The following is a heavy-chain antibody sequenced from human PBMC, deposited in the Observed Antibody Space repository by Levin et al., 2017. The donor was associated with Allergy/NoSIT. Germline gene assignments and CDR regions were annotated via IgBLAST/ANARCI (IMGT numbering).Heavy chain of an antibody. V-gene: IGHV3-23*01. CDR2: ISGGGGST. CDR1: GFTFSSYA. Sequence: GESLKISCAASGFTFSSYAMNWVRQAPGKGLEWVSGISGGGGSTYFADSVKGRITISRDNSKKTVYLQMNSLRAEDTAVYYCAKEGYSYGYGFDYWGQGTLVTVSS. J-gene: IGHJ4*02. D-gene: IGHD5-18*01. CDR3: AKEGYSYGYGFDY.